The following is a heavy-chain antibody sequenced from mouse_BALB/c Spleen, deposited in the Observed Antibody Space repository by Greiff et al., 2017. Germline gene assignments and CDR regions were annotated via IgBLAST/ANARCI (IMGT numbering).Heavy chain of an antibody. CDR3: ARDYGNYGGYYAMDY. CDR1: GFTFSSYA. J-gene: IGHJ4*01. CDR2: ISSGGSYT. D-gene: IGHD2-1*01. Sequence: EVKLVESGGGLVKPGGSLKLSCAASGFTFSSYAMSWVRQSPEKRLEWVAEISSGGSYTYYPDTVTGRFTISRDNAKNTLYLEMSSLRSEDTAMYYCARDYGNYGGYYAMDYWGQGTSVTVSS. V-gene: IGHV5-9-4*01.